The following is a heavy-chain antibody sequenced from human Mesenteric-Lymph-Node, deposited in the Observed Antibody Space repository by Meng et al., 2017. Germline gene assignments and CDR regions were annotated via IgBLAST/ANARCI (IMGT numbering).Heavy chain of an antibody. V-gene: IGHV1-2*06. CDR3: ARVDYYDSSGYSGYFDY. CDR1: GYTFTGYY. J-gene: IGHJ4*02. D-gene: IGHD3-22*01. CDR2: INPNSGGT. Sequence: QVQLLQAGAEVKKPGASVKVSCKASGYTFTGYYMHWVRQAPGQGLEWMGRINPNSGGTNYAQKFQGRVTMTRDTSISTAYMELSRLRSDDTAVYYCARVDYYDSSGYSGYFDYWGQGTLVTVSS.